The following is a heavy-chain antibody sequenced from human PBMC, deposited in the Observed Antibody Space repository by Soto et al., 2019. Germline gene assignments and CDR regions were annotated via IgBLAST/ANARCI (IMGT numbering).Heavy chain of an antibody. V-gene: IGHV3-33*01. Sequence: QPVGSLRLYCSASGFIFRTYGMHCVRQAPCKGLEWVAAIWYDGSKKYYVASVKGRFTISRDTSKKTVYLQMNSLRVEDTALYYCARDYCSTSSCFDYWGQGSPVTVSS. D-gene: IGHD2-2*01. CDR3: ARDYCSTSSCFDY. CDR2: IWYDGSKK. J-gene: IGHJ4*02. CDR1: GFIFRTYG.